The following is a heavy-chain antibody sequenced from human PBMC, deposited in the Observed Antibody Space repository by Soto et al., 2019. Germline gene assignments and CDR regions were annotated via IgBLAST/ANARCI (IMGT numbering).Heavy chain of an antibody. D-gene: IGHD2-2*01. CDR2: IYHSGST. CDR1: GGSISSSNW. Sequence: QVQLQESGPGLVKPSGTLSLTCAVSGGSISSSNWWSWVRQPPGKGLEWIGEIYHSGSTNYNPSLKRRVTISVDKSKNQFSLKLSSVTAADTAVYYCAGDLSSLDCSSASCYVFDHWGQGTLVTVSS. J-gene: IGHJ4*02. CDR3: AGDLSSLDCSSASCYVFDH. V-gene: IGHV4-4*02.